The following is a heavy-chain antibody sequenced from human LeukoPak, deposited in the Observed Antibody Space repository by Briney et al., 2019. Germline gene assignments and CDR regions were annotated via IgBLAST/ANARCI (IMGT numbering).Heavy chain of an antibody. CDR2: INPISGGT. CDR1: GYTFTGYY. CDR3: ARDERSLVPGSDP. J-gene: IGHJ5*02. V-gene: IGHV1-2*02. Sequence: ASVKVCCKASGYTFTGYYMHWERHTPGQGLEWMGWINPISGGTNYAQTFQGRVTMTRETSISTGYRELSRERSDDTAVYNAARDERSLVPGSDPCGQGTLITVSA.